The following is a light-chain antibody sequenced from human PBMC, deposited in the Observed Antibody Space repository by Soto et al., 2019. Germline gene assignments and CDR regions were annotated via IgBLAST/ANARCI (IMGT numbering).Light chain of an antibody. J-gene: IGKJ1*01. V-gene: IGKV1-27*01. CDR1: QGISNY. CDR2: SAS. CDR3: QKYNIAPSWT. Sequence: DIQMTQSPSSLSASVGDRVTITCRASQGISNYLAGYQRKPGKVPDLLISSASTLQSGAPSRFSGSGSGTDFTRTISSLQPEDVATYFCQKYNIAPSWTFGQGTKVEIK.